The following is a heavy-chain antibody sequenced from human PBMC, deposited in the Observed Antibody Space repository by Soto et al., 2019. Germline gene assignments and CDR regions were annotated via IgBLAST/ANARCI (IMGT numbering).Heavy chain of an antibody. V-gene: IGHV3-33*01. D-gene: IGHD3-10*01. Sequence: QVQLVESGGGVVQPGRSLRLSCAASGFTFSSYGMHWVRQAPGKGLEWVVVIWYDGSNKYYADSVKGRFTISRDNSKNTLYLQMNSLRAEDTAVYYCARGRLNPGYWGQGTLVTVSS. CDR2: IWYDGSNK. CDR1: GFTFSSYG. CDR3: ARGRLNPGY. J-gene: IGHJ4*02.